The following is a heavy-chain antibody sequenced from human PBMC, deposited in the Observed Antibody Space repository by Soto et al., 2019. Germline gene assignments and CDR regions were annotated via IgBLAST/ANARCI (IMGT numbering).Heavy chain of an antibody. D-gene: IGHD3-10*01. Sequence: ASVKVSCKASGYSISAYYIHWVRQAPGQGLEWMGWIDPKNGGTVSAQKFQGRLTMTRDTSISTVYMDLSGLTSDDTALYYCGRDDYGIFTYWGQG. J-gene: IGHJ4*02. V-gene: IGHV1-2*02. CDR2: IDPKNGGT. CDR1: GYSISAYY. CDR3: GRDDYGIFTY.